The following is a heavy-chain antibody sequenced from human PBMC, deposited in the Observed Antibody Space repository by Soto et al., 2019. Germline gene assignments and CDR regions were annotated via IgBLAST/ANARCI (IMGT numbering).Heavy chain of an antibody. V-gene: IGHV4-59*01. J-gene: IGHJ4*02. CDR1: GGSISSYY. CDR3: ARGSRKYSWSPHLADY. CDR2: IYYSGST. D-gene: IGHD1-26*01. Sequence: QVQLQESGPGLVKPSETLSLTCTVSGGSISSYYWSWIRQPPGKGLEWIGYIYYSGSTNYNPSLKSRVTISVDTSKNQFSLKLSSVTAADTAVYYCARGSRKYSWSPHLADYWGQGTLVTVSS.